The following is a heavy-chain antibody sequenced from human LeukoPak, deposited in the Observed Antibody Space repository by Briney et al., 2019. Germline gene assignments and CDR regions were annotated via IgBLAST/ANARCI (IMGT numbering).Heavy chain of an antibody. Sequence: GGSLRLSCAASGFTFSNYGMHWVRQAPGKGLEWVAVISHDESNKYYVDSVKGRFTISRDNSEKTLYLQMNSLRVEDTAVYYCAKGPYDSSGYYYIEIYYFDYWGQGTLVTVSS. V-gene: IGHV3-30*18. J-gene: IGHJ4*02. CDR3: AKGPYDSSGYYYIEIYYFDY. CDR1: GFTFSNYG. CDR2: ISHDESNK. D-gene: IGHD3-22*01.